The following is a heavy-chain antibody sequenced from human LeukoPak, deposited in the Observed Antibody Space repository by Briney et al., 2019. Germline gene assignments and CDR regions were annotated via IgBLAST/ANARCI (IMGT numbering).Heavy chain of an antibody. V-gene: IGHV3-30-3*01. Sequence: PGGSLRLSCAASGFTFSSYSMHWVRQAPGKGLEWLSVISYDGSSKYFADSVKGRFTIPRDNSENTLYLQLNSLRVEDTAVYSFARDRFWSRDYKSGGPLHYFDYWGLGTLVTVSS. CDR1: GFTFSSYS. D-gene: IGHD3-10*01. CDR2: ISYDGSSK. CDR3: ARDRFWSRDYKSGGPLHYFDY. J-gene: IGHJ4*02.